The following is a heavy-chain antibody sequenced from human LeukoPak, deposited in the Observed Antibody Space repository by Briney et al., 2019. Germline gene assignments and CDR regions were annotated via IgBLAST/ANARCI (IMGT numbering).Heavy chain of an antibody. D-gene: IGHD2-2*01. V-gene: IGHV3-53*01. CDR1: GFTVSSHY. CDR2: IYNGDDT. Sequence: PGGSLRLSCAASGFTVSSHYMSWVRQAPGKGLECVSLIYNGDDTYYVDSVKGRFTISRDNSRNTLYLQMNSLRGEDTAVYYCARVLRYQLPPDSWGQGTLVTVSS. J-gene: IGHJ5*01. CDR3: ARVLRYQLPPDS.